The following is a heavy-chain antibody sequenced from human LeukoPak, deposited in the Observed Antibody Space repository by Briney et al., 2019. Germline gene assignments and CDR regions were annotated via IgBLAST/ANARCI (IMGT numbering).Heavy chain of an antibody. D-gene: IGHD3-22*01. Sequence: SVKVSCKASGGTFSSYAISWVRQAPGQGLEWMGGIIPIFGTANYAQKFQGRVTITADESTSTAYMELSSLRSEDTAVYYCASSSYYYDSSGYYRSIDYWGQGTLVTVSS. V-gene: IGHV1-69*13. CDR2: IIPIFGTA. CDR3: ASSSYYYDSSGYYRSIDY. J-gene: IGHJ4*02. CDR1: GGTFSSYA.